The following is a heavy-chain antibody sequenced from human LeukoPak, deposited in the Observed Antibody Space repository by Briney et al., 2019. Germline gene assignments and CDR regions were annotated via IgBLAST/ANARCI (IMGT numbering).Heavy chain of an antibody. D-gene: IGHD6-19*01. V-gene: IGHV3-23*01. J-gene: IGHJ4*02. CDR1: GFTFSNAW. CDR2: ISGSGGST. Sequence: PGGSLRLSCAASGFTFSNAWMSWVRQAPGKGLEWVSAISGSGGSTYYADSVKGRFTISRGNSKNTLYLQMNSLRAEDTAVYYCATDSSGWSYWGQGTLVAVSS. CDR3: ATDSSGWSY.